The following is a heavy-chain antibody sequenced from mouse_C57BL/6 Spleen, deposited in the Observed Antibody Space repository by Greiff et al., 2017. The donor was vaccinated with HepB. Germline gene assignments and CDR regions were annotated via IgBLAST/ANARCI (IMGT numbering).Heavy chain of an antibody. V-gene: IGHV1-15*01. J-gene: IGHJ3*01. CDR3: TRKNYGSAWFAY. CDR1: GYTSTDYE. CDR2: IDPETGGT. D-gene: IGHD2-2*01. Sequence: VQLQQSGAELVRPGASVTLSCKASGYTSTDYEMHWVKQTPVHGLEWIGAIDPETGGTAYNQKFKGKAILTADKSSSTAYMELRSLTSEDSAVYYCTRKNYGSAWFAYWGQGTLVTVSA.